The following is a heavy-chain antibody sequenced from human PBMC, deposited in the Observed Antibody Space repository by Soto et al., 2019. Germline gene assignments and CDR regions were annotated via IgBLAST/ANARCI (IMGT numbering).Heavy chain of an antibody. CDR1: GGSISSYY. CDR2: IYYSGST. V-gene: IGHV4-59*08. CDR3: ARLPIRYFDWSRTPGQGLASY. Sequence: PSETLSLTCTVAGGSISSYYWSWIRQPPGKGLEWIGYIYYSGSTNYNPSLKSRVTISVDTSKNQFSLKLSSVTAADTAVYYCARLPIRYFDWSRTPGQGLASYWRQGTLVTVSS. D-gene: IGHD3-9*01. J-gene: IGHJ4*02.